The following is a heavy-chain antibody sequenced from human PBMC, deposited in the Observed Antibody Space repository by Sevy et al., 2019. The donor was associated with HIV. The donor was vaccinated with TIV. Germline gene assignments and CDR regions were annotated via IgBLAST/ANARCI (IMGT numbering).Heavy chain of an antibody. D-gene: IGHD3-10*01. CDR3: ARSTMVRGVTNAFDI. V-gene: IGHV3-30-3*01. J-gene: IGHJ3*02. CDR2: ISYDGSNK. Sequence: GGSLRLSCAASGFTFSSYAMHLVRQAPGKGLEWVAVISYDGSNKYYADSVKGRFTISRDNSKNTLYLQMNSLRAEDTAVYYCARSTMVRGVTNAFDIWGQGTMVTVSS. CDR1: GFTFSSYA.